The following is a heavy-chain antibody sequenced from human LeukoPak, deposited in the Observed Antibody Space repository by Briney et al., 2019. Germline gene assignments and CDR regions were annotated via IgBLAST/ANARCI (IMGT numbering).Heavy chain of an antibody. CDR1: GFTFSSYA. CDR3: AKLGFAYISSSDVDIVATILYYYGMDV. CDR2: ISGSGGSI. D-gene: IGHD5-12*01. J-gene: IGHJ6*02. V-gene: IGHV3-23*01. Sequence: GGSLRLSCAASGFTFSSYAMSWVRQAPGKGLEWVSAISGSGGSIYYADSVKGRFTISRDNSKNTLYLQMNSLRAEDTAVYYCAKLGFAYISSSDVDIVATILYYYGMDVWGQGTTVTVSS.